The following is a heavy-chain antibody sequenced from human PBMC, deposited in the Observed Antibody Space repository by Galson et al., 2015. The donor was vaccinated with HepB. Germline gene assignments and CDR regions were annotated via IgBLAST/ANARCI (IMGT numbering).Heavy chain of an antibody. CDR3: AKLRVQADYGDYAIDY. CDR2: ISYDGSNK. D-gene: IGHD4-17*01. Sequence: SLRLSCAASGFTFSSYGMHWVRQAPGKGLEWVAVISYDGSNKYHAKSVKGRFTISRDNAKKSLFLQMSSLTAEDTAVYYCAKLRVQADYGDYAIDYWGQGTLVTVSS. J-gene: IGHJ4*02. V-gene: IGHV3-30*18. CDR1: GFTFSSYG.